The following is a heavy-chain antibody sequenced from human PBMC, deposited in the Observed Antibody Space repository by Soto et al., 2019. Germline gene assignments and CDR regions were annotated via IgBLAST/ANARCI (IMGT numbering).Heavy chain of an antibody. CDR2: ISASGFNK. CDR1: GFTFNNFG. D-gene: IGHD2-2*01. V-gene: IGHV3-23*01. Sequence: GGSLRLSCVTSGFTFNNFGMKWVRQAPGKGLEWVSSISASGFNKYYADSVKGRFTISRDDSKNTLYLQINSLRAEDTATYYCAKEMLASISRPFDVWGQGTTVTVS. J-gene: IGHJ6*02. CDR3: AKEMLASISRPFDV.